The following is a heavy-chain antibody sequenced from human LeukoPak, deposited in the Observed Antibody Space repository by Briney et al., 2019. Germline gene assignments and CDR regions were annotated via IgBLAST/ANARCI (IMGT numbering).Heavy chain of an antibody. J-gene: IGHJ4*02. Sequence: GGALRLSCAASGFDFSAYEMNWVRQAPGQGLERVAYVAGSDTTKYYADPVMGRFTVSRDNAKNSLYLQLNSLRAEDTALYYCTTLGYHLDSWGQGTLVTVSS. CDR1: GFDFSAYE. CDR2: VAGSDTTK. CDR3: TTLGYHLDS. D-gene: IGHD3-22*01. V-gene: IGHV3-48*03.